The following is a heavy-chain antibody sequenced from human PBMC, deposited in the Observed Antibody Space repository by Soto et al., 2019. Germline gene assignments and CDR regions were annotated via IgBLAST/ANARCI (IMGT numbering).Heavy chain of an antibody. CDR1: AFTFSGYA. D-gene: IGHD3-22*01. Sequence: QVQLVESGGGVVQPGRSLRLSCAASAFTFSGYAMHWVRQGPGKGLEWVAVVSDDGTYKYYADSVKGRFTISRDNSKNTLFLQMNSLRAEDTAVYYCARGTFCYDGSAYFARPPPCSYGMDVWGQGTTVTVSS. V-gene: IGHV3-30-3*01. J-gene: IGHJ6*02. CDR3: ARGTFCYDGSAYFARPPPCSYGMDV. CDR2: VSDDGTYK.